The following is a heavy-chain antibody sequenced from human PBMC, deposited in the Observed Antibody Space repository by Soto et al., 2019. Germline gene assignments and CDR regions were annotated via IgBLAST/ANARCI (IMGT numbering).Heavy chain of an antibody. D-gene: IGHD1-26*01. V-gene: IGHV3-23*01. CDR3: ANPPPTMESTIYYYYGMDV. CDR1: GFTFSNYA. CDR2: ISGSGGST. Sequence: EVQLLESGGGLVQPGGSLRLSRAASGFTFSNYAMIWVRQAPGKGLEWVSAISGSGGSTYYADSVKGRFTISRDNSKNTLYLQMDSLRAEDTAVYYCANPPPTMESTIYYYYGMDVWGQGTTVTVSS. J-gene: IGHJ6*02.